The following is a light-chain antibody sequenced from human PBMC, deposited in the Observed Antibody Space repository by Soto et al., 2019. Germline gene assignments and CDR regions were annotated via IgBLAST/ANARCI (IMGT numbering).Light chain of an antibody. Sequence: EIVFTQSPCTLSLTPGDGATLSCRASQSVSSGYLAWYQQKPGQAPRLLIYGASRRATGIPDRFSGSGSGTDFTLSISRLEPEDFAVYWCQHYGNSPTFGQGTKVDI. CDR3: QHYGNSPT. V-gene: IGKV3-20*01. CDR1: QSVSSGY. J-gene: IGKJ1*01. CDR2: GAS.